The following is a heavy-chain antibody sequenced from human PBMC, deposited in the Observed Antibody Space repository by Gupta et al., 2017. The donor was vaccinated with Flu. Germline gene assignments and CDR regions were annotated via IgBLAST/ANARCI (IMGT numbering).Heavy chain of an antibody. CDR1: GGSISSSSYY. J-gene: IGHJ5*02. V-gene: IGHV4-39*01. D-gene: IGHD3-3*01. CDR3: ARQRLENLYYDFWSGHNANWFDP. Sequence: QLQLQESGPGLVKPSETLSLTCTVSGGSISSSSYYWGWIRQPPGKGLEWIGSIYYRGSTYYNPSLKSRVTISVDTSKNQFSLKLSSVTAADTAVYYCARQRLENLYYDFWSGHNANWFDPWGQGTLVTVSS. CDR2: IYYRGST.